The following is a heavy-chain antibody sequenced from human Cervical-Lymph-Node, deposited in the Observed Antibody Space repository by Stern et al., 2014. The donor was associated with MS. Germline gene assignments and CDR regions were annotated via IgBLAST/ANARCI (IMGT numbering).Heavy chain of an antibody. D-gene: IGHD6-13*01. CDR2: IKLAGSEK. J-gene: IGHJ4*02. Sequence: EVQLGESGGSVVPPGGSLRLSCEASGFTFRSFWMSWVRKAQGKGLEWVATIKLAGSEKYSVDSVKGRFTISRDNAKYSLYLQMNSLRHEDTAIYYCARAFRSRRGYYFDYLGQGSLVTVSS. V-gene: IGHV3-7*03. CDR3: ARAFRSRRGYYFDY. CDR1: GFTFRSFW.